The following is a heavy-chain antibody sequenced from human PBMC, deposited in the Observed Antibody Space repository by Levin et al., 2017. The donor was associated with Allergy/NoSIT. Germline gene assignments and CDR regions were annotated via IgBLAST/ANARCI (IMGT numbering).Heavy chain of an antibody. V-gene: IGHV3-11*05. J-gene: IGHJ4*02. CDR1: GFPFSDYY. Sequence: LSLTCAASGFPFSDYYMSWIRPAPGKGLEWVSYISSSSSYTNYADSVKGRFTISRDNAKNSLYLQMNSLRAEDTAVYYCARGRGDYYGSGSYPGGFYLSYWGQGTLVTVSS. CDR3: ARGRGDYYGSGSYPGGFYLSY. D-gene: IGHD3-10*01. CDR2: ISSSSSYT.